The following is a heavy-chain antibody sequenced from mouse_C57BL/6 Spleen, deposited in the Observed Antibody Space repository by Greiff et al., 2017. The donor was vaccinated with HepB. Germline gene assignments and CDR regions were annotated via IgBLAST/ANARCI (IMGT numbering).Heavy chain of an antibody. CDR2: IHPNSGST. CDR3: ARGGSSGPYYFDY. J-gene: IGHJ2*01. CDR1: GYTFTSYW. D-gene: IGHD3-2*02. Sequence: QVQLQQPGAELVKPGASVKLSCKASGYTFTSYWMHWVKQRPGQGLEWIGMIHPNSGSTNYNEKFKSKATLTVDKSSSTTDMQLSSLTSEDSAVYYCARGGSSGPYYFDYWGQGTTLTVSS. V-gene: IGHV1-64*01.